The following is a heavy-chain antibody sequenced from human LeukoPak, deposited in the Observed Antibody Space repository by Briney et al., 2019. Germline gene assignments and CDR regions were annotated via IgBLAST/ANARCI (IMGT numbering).Heavy chain of an antibody. CDR1: GGTFSSYA. J-gene: IGHJ3*02. CDR3: ARHSIFLGYCSSTSCLGAFDI. CDR2: IIPIFGTA. V-gene: IGHV1-69*05. Sequence: SVKVSCKASGGTFSSYAISWVRQAPGQGLEWMGGIIPIFGTANYAQKFQGRVTITTDESTSTAYMELSSLRSEDTAVYYCARHSIFLGYCSSTSCLGAFDIWGQGTMVTVSS. D-gene: IGHD2-2*01.